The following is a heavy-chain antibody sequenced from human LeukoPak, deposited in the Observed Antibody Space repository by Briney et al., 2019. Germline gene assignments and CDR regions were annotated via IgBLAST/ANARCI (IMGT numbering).Heavy chain of an antibody. CDR1: GFTFSSYA. D-gene: IGHD1-26*01. V-gene: IGHV3-30*04. CDR2: ISYDGSNK. CDR3: AREYGELLLVDY. J-gene: IGHJ4*02. Sequence: GGSLRLSCAASGFTFSSYAMHWVRQAPGKGLEWVAVISYDGSNKYYADSVKGRFTISRDNSKNTLYLQMNSLRSDDTAVYYCAREYGELLLVDYWGQGTLVTVSS.